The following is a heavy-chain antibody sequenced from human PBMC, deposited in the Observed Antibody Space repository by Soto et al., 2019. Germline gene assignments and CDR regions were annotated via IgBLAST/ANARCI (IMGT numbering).Heavy chain of an antibody. D-gene: IGHD2-21*01. J-gene: IGHJ4*02. CDR2: ISSSSGAT. Sequence: EVQLVESGGGLVQPGGSLRLSCAASGFALSYYNMKWVRQAPGKGLEWISDISSSSGATYYADSVKGRFTISRDYAKNSLNRQMTNLGVEDTAIYYVVKDSAYSFDYGGQETRVTVS. CDR3: VKDSAYSFDY. CDR1: GFALSYYN. V-gene: IGHV3-48*01.